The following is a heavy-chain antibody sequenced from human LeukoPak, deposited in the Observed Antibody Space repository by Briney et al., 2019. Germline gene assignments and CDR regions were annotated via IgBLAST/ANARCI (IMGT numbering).Heavy chain of an antibody. Sequence: ASVKVSCKASGYTFTSYGISWVRQAPGQGLELMGWISAYNANTNYAQKLQGRVTMTTGTSTSTAYMELRSLRSDDTAVYYCARAWQGGPYHYYYMDVWGKGTTVTISS. J-gene: IGHJ6*03. CDR1: GYTFTSYG. CDR2: ISAYNANT. D-gene: IGHD3-16*01. V-gene: IGHV1-18*01. CDR3: ARAWQGGPYHYYYMDV.